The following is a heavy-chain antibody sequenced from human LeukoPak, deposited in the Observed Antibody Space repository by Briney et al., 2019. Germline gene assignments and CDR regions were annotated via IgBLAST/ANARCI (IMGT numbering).Heavy chain of an antibody. CDR3: ARGPIAVAGNDY. CDR2: IKQDDNER. J-gene: IGHJ4*02. V-gene: IGHV3-7*01. Sequence: PGGSLRLSCAASGFPFNNYWMTWVRQAPGKGLEWVANIKQDDNERFYVDSVKGRFTISRDNAKNSLYLQMYSLRAEDTAVYYCARGPIAVAGNDYWGQGTLVTVSS. D-gene: IGHD6-19*01. CDR1: GFPFNNYW.